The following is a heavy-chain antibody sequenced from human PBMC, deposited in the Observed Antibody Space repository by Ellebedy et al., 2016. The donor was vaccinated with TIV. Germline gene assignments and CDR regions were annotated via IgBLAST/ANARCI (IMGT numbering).Heavy chain of an antibody. CDR2: INHSGST. Sequence: MPSETLSLTCAVYGGSFSGYYWSWIRQPPGKGLEWIGEINHSGSTNYNPSLKSRVTISVDTSKNQFSLKLSSVTAADTAVYYCARGPQGYSDYWGQGTLVTVSS. V-gene: IGHV4-34*01. J-gene: IGHJ4*02. CDR1: GGSFSGYY. D-gene: IGHD5-24*01. CDR3: ARGPQGYSDY.